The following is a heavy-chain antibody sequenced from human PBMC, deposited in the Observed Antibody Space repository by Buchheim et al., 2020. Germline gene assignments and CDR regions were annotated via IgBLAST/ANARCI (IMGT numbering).Heavy chain of an antibody. D-gene: IGHD2-2*01. Sequence: QVQLQESGPGLVKPSQTLSLTCTVSGGSISSGGYYWSWIRQHPGKGLEWIGYIYYSGSTYYNPSLKSRVTISVETSKNQFSLKLSSVTAADTAVYYCARDRRKGYCSSTSCYPAYNWFDPWGQGTL. CDR3: ARDRRKGYCSSTSCYPAYNWFDP. CDR1: GGSISSGGYY. V-gene: IGHV4-31*03. CDR2: IYYSGST. J-gene: IGHJ5*02.